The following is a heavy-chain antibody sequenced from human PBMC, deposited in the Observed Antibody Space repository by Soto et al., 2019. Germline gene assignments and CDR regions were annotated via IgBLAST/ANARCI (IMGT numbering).Heavy chain of an antibody. J-gene: IGHJ4*02. V-gene: IGHV3-30*03. CDR2: ISYDGSLQ. CDR3: VSDRGYGHASVPYS. Sequence: QAQLVESEGGVVQPGRSLRLSCAASGFAFSSYGMHWVRQAPGTGLEWVAVISYDGSLQHYADSVKGRFTISRDNSKNMVLLQMSILRAEDTAVYYCVSDRGYGHASVPYSWGQGTLVSVSS. D-gene: IGHD5-18*01. CDR1: GFAFSSYG.